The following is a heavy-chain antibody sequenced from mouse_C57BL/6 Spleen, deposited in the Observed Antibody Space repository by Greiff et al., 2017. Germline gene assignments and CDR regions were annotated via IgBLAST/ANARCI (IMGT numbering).Heavy chain of an antibody. J-gene: IGHJ2*01. CDR3: ATRPFITTVVATDYFDD. Sequence: QVQLKQPGAELVKPGASVKLSCKASGYTFTSYWMHWVKQRPGQGLEWIGMIHPNSGSTNYNEKFKSKATLTVDKSSSTAYMQLSSLTSEDSAVYYCATRPFITTVVATDYFDDWGQGTTLTVSS. D-gene: IGHD1-1*01. CDR1: GYTFTSYW. V-gene: IGHV1-64*01. CDR2: IHPNSGST.